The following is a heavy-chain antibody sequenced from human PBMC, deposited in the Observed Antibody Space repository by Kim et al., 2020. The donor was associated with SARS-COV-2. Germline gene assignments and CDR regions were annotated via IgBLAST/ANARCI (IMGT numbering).Heavy chain of an antibody. CDR2: IHFSGNT. Sequence: SETLSLTCTVSGVSITSGNFYWAWIRQTPGKGLEWIGTIHFSGNTYFNPSLESRVSMSVDTSTNQFSLRLTSVTAADTAVYYCARDRRSGTTVGPPSDYWGQGALVTVSS. V-gene: IGHV4-39*07. CDR3: ARDRRSGTTVGPPSDY. D-gene: IGHD3-10*01. J-gene: IGHJ4*02. CDR1: GVSITSGNFY.